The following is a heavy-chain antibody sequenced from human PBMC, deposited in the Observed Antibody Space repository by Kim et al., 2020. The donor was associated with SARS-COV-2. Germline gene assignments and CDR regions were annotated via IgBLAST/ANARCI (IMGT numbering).Heavy chain of an antibody. Sequence: GGSLRLSCAASGFTFSSYGMHWVRQAPGKGLEWVAVISYDGSNKYYADSVKGRFTISRDNSKNTLYLQMNSLRAEDTAVYYCAKESGSGSSYAWTYYYYGIEIWGQGTTVTVSS. CDR2: ISYDGSNK. D-gene: IGHD3-10*01. CDR3: AKESGSGSSYAWTYYYYGIEI. CDR1: GFTFSSYG. V-gene: IGHV3-30*18. J-gene: IGHJ6*02.